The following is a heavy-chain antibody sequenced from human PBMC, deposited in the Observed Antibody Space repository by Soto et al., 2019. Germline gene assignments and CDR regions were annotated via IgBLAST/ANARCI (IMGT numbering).Heavy chain of an antibody. V-gene: IGHV1-2*02. Sequence: GASVKVSCKASGYTFSGFYMHWVRQAPGQGLEWMGWINPNSGGTKSAEKFQGRVTMTRDTSISTAYMELSRLTSDDTAVYYCAKSHDTSAYYLSIDSWGQGTQVTVSS. CDR1: GYTFSGFY. CDR3: AKSHDTSAYYLSIDS. J-gene: IGHJ4*02. CDR2: INPNSGGT. D-gene: IGHD3-22*01.